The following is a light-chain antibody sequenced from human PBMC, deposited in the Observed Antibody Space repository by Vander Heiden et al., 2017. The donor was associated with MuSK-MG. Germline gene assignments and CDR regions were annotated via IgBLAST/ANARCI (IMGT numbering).Light chain of an antibody. J-gene: IGKJ1*01. CDR1: QGIRND. V-gene: IGKV1-6*01. Sequence: ALQMTPSPSSLSASVGDRVTITCRASQGIRNDLGWYQQKPGKAPKLLIYAASSLQSGVPSRFSGSGSGTDFTLTISSLQPEDFATYYCRQDYNYPWTFGQGTKVEIK. CDR2: AAS. CDR3: RQDYNYPWT.